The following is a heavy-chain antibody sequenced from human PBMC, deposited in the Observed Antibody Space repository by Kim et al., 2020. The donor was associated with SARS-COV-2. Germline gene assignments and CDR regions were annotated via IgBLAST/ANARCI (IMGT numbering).Heavy chain of an antibody. CDR3: AKDFVKMAATGDSYFDN. V-gene: IGHV3-43*01. D-gene: IGHD2-21*02. CDR2: ITWDGT. CDR1: GFTFDDYN. Sequence: GGSLRLSCAASGFTFDDYNMHWVRQAPGKGLEWVSLITWDGTHYADTVKGRFTISRDNSKNSLYLQMSSLRSEDTALYFCAKDFVKMAATGDSYFDNWGQGTLVAVSS. J-gene: IGHJ4*02.